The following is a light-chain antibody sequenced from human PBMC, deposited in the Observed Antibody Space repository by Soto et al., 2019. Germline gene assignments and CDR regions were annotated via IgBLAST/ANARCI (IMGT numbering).Light chain of an antibody. V-gene: IGKV3D-20*02. Sequence: EIVMTQSPVTLSVSPGGRATLSCRASQSVSSSYLAWYQQIPGQPPRLLIYHTSNRVTGIPARFSGSRSGTDFTLTISSLEPEDFAVYFCHQRNKFGQGTRLEIK. CDR3: HQRNK. J-gene: IGKJ5*01. CDR1: QSVSSSY. CDR2: HTS.